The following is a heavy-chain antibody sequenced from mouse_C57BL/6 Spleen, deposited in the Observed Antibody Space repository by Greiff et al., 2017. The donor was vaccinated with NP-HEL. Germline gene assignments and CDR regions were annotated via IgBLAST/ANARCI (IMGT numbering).Heavy chain of an antibody. V-gene: IGHV1-76*01. CDR2: IYPGSGNT. J-gene: IGHJ2*01. CDR3: AIIGPYYFDY. Sequence: QVQLQQSGAELVRPGASVKLSCKASGYTFTDYYINWVKQRPGQGLEWIARIYPGSGNTYYNEKFKGKATLTAEKSSSTAYMQLSSLTSEDSAVYFCAIIGPYYFDYWGQGTTLTVSS. CDR1: GYTFTDYY. D-gene: IGHD2-14*01.